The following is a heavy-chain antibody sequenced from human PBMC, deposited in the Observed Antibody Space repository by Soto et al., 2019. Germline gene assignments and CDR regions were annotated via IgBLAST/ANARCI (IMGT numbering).Heavy chain of an antibody. CDR3: ERDKITGHFDY. V-gene: IGHV4-34*01. Sequence: SETLSLTCAVYGGSFSGYYWTWIRQPPGTGLEWIGEINHSGSTNYNPSLRSRVTISVDTSKNQFSLKLTSVTAADTAVYYCERDKITGHFDYWGQGTQVTVSS. D-gene: IGHD3-10*01. J-gene: IGHJ4*02. CDR2: INHSGST. CDR1: GGSFSGYY.